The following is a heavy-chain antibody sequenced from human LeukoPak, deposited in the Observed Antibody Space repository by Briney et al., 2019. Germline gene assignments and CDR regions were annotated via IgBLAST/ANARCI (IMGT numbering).Heavy chain of an antibody. J-gene: IGHJ3*02. Sequence: GSLRLSCAASGFTVSSNYMSWVRQAPGKGLEWVSVIYSGGSTYYADSVKGRFTISRDNSKNTLYLQMNSLRAEDTAVYYCARGNSSSWYRAFDIWAKGQWSPSLQ. CDR3: ARGNSSSWYRAFDI. CDR1: GFTVSSNY. V-gene: IGHV3-66*01. D-gene: IGHD6-13*01. CDR2: IYSGGST.